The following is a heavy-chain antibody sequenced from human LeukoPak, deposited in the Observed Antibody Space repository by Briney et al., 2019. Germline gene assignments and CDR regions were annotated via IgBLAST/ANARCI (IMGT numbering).Heavy chain of an antibody. CDR1: GFTFSSYA. CDR3: VKNVLWGSYRNDY. D-gene: IGHD3-16*02. Sequence: GGSLRLSCAASGFTFSSYAMSWVRQAPGKGLEWVSAISGSGGSTYYADSVKGRFTISRDNSKNTLYLQMNSLRAEDTAVYYCVKNVLWGSYRNDYWGQGTLVTVSS. CDR2: ISGSGGST. J-gene: IGHJ4*02. V-gene: IGHV3-23*01.